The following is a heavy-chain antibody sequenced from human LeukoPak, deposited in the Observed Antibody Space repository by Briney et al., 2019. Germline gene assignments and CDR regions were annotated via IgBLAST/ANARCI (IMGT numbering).Heavy chain of an antibody. Sequence: PGGSLRLSCAASGFTFSSHWMHWVRRAPGQGLVWVSRINSDGSSTSYADSVKGRFTISRDNAKDTVYLQMHSLRAEDTALYYCARESYVDAVMHFDYWGQGTLVTVSS. D-gene: IGHD5-18*01. V-gene: IGHV3-74*01. CDR1: GFTFSSHW. CDR3: ARESYVDAVMHFDY. J-gene: IGHJ4*02. CDR2: INSDGSST.